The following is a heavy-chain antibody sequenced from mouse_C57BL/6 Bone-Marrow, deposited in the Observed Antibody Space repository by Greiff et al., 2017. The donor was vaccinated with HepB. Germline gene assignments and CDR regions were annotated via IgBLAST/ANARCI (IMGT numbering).Heavy chain of an antibody. CDR3: ARSGSSLAWFAY. D-gene: IGHD1-1*01. V-gene: IGHV14-2*01. Sequence: EVKVVESGAELVKPGASVKLSCTASGFNIKDYYMHWVKQRTEQGLEWIGRIDPEDGETKYAPKFQGKATITADTSSNTAYLQLSSLTSEDTAVYYCARSGSSLAWFAYWGQGTLVTVSA. J-gene: IGHJ3*01. CDR1: GFNIKDYY. CDR2: IDPEDGET.